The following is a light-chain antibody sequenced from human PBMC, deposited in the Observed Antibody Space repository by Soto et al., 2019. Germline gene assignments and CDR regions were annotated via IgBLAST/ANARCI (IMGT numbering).Light chain of an antibody. Sequence: EIVLTQSPGTLSLSPGERATLSCRASQSVTNNYVAWYQQKPGQAPRLLIHDASSRATGIPDRFSGGGSGTYFTLTISRLEPEDFAVYFCQQTAHSTLTFGQGTRVDIK. CDR2: DAS. J-gene: IGKJ1*01. V-gene: IGKV3-20*01. CDR1: QSVTNNY. CDR3: QQTAHSTLT.